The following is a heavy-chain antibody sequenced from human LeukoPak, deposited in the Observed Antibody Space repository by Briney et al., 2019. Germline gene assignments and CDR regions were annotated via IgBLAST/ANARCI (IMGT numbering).Heavy chain of an antibody. Sequence: GGSLRLSCAASGGTISSCSNHWGRQAPGKGLEWVAFIRSDESTKYYADSVKGRFTISRDTSKNTLYLEMNSLRPEDTALYYCVRDISSWAQTLLDYWGQGTLVTVSS. D-gene: IGHD6-13*01. CDR3: VRDISSWAQTLLDY. CDR2: IRSDESTK. V-gene: IGHV3-30*02. J-gene: IGHJ4*02. CDR1: GGTISSCS.